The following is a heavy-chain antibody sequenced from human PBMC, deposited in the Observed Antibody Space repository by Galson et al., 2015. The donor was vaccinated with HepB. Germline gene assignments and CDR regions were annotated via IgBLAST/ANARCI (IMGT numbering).Heavy chain of an antibody. D-gene: IGHD3-22*01. CDR1: GGTFNELA. J-gene: IGHJ4*02. Sequence: SVKVSCKASGGTFNELAISWVRQAPGQGLEWMGRIIPTVELVNYAQKFQDRATITADSSTSTSYMELNSLQFEDSALYYCVTYSHDNSGPPEWGRGALVTVSS. V-gene: IGHV1-69*04. CDR2: IIPTVELV. CDR3: VTYSHDNSGPPE.